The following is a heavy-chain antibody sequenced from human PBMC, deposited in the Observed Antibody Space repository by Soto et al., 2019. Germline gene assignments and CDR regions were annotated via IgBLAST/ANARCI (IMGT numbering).Heavy chain of an antibody. V-gene: IGHV5-51*01. CDR3: ARHRAVAGMPDYYYDMDV. CDR1: GYSFTSYL. CDR2: IYPTNSDS. Sequence: PGESLKISCKGSGYSFTSYLIAWVRQMPGKGLEWMGIIYPTNSDSKYSPSFQGQVTISADKSISTAYLQWSSLKASDTAMYYCARHRAVAGMPDYYYDMDVWGQGTTVTVSS. D-gene: IGHD6-19*01. J-gene: IGHJ6*02.